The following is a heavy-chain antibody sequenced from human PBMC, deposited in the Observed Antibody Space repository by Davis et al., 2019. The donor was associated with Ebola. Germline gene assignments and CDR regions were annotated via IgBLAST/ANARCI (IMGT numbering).Heavy chain of an antibody. CDR3: AKVVSLLPYV. J-gene: IGHJ6*02. CDR2: ISGSGSST. CDR1: GFTFSSYA. Sequence: PGGSLRLSCAASGFTFSSYAMSWVRQAPGKGLEWVSTISGSGSSTYYADSVKGRFTISRDNSRNTVYLQMNSLRDEDTAVYYCAKVVSLLPYVWGQGTAVTVSS. D-gene: IGHD3-16*01. V-gene: IGHV3-23*01.